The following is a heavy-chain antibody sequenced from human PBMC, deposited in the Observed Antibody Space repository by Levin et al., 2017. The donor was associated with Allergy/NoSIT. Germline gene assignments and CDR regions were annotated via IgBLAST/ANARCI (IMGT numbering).Heavy chain of an antibody. J-gene: IGHJ6*03. V-gene: IGHV3-33*01. Sequence: GGSLRLSCAASGFIFSSYGMHWVRQAPGKGLEWLAVIWYDGSNKYYADSVKGRFTISRDSSKNTVYLQVNSVRAEDTAVYYCARDMRWQWLERYYYYMDGWGKGTTVTVSS. D-gene: IGHD6-19*01. CDR2: IWYDGSNK. CDR3: ARDMRWQWLERYYYYMDG. CDR1: GFIFSSYG.